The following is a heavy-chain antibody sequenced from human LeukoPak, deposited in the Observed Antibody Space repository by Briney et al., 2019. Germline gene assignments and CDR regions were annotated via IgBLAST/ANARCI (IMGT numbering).Heavy chain of an antibody. J-gene: IGHJ4*02. CDR2: IYHSGST. CDR3: ARVVAAAGTSPRYFDY. D-gene: IGHD6-13*01. Sequence: SETLSLTCAVSGGSISSSNWWSWVRQPPGKGLEWIGEIYHSGSTNYNPSLKSRVTISVDKSKNQFSLKLSSVTAADTAVYYCARVVAAAGTSPRYFDYWGQGTLVTVSS. CDR1: GGSISSSNW. V-gene: IGHV4-4*02.